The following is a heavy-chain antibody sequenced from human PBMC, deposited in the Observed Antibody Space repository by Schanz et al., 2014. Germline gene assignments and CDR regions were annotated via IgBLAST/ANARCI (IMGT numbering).Heavy chain of an antibody. J-gene: IGHJ3*02. CDR1: GFTFSSYA. V-gene: IGHV3-64D*06. CDR3: VKDAHSSSWWGGAFDI. Sequence: DVQLVESGGGLVQPGGSLRLSCAASGFTFSSYAMHWVRQAPGKGLEYVSAITKDGRSAYYADSVKGRFTISRDNSKSTHYLQMSSLRVEDTAVYYCVKDAHSSSWWGGAFDIWGQGTMVTVSS. CDR2: ITKDGRSA. D-gene: IGHD6-13*01.